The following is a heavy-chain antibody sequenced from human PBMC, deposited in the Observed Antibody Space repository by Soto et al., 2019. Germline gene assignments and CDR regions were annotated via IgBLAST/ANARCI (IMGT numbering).Heavy chain of an antibody. CDR1: GFTFSGSA. J-gene: IGHJ6*02. Sequence: GGSLRLSCAASGFTFSGSAVHWVRQASGKGLEWVGRIRSKANSYATAYAASVKGRFTISRDDSKNTAYLQMNSLKTEDTAVYYCTRPPRDYDFNYYGMDVWGQGTTVTVSS. CDR2: IRSKANSYAT. D-gene: IGHD3-3*01. CDR3: TRPPRDYDFNYYGMDV. V-gene: IGHV3-73*01.